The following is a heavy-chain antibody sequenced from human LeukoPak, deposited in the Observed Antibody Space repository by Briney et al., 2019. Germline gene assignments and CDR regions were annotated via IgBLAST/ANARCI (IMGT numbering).Heavy chain of an antibody. CDR2: IITDGSST. D-gene: IGHD2-2*01. Sequence: GGALRLSCAASGFSFSTYWMHWVRQAPGKGLEWVSRIITDGSSTTYADSVKGRFTISRDNAKSMLYLQMNSLRAEDTAVYYCARSEYHFDYWGQGTLVTVSS. CDR3: ARSEYHFDY. CDR1: GFSFSTYW. V-gene: IGHV3-74*01. J-gene: IGHJ4*02.